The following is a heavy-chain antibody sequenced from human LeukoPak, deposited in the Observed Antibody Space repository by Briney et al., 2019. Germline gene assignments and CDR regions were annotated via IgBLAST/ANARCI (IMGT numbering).Heavy chain of an antibody. D-gene: IGHD6-6*01. Sequence: SETLSLTCIISGGSIGPYYWSWIRQAAGKGPEWIGRIYTTGTADYNPSLKGRDFLSVDTSKNQFSLKVTSVTAADTAVYYCARDHSSSSWMDSFEIWGPGTKVTVSS. J-gene: IGHJ3*02. CDR3: ARDHSSSSWMDSFEI. V-gene: IGHV4-4*07. CDR1: GGSIGPYY. CDR2: IYTTGTA.